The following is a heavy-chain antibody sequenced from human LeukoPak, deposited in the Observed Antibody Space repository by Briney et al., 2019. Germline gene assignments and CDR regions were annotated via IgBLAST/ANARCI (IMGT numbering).Heavy chain of an antibody. J-gene: IGHJ4*02. D-gene: IGHD6-19*01. CDR2: ISYDGSNK. CDR3: ANPGGYSSGWTPFDY. CDR1: GFTFSSYG. Sequence: GGSLRLSCAASGFTFSSYGMHWVRQAPSKGLEWVAVISYDGSNKYYADSVKGRFTISRDNSKNTLYLQMNSLRAEDTAVYYCANPGGYSSGWTPFDYWGQGTLVTVSS. V-gene: IGHV3-30*18.